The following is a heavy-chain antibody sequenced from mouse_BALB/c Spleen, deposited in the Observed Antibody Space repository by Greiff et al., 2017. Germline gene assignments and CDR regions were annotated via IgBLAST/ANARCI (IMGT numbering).Heavy chain of an antibody. CDR3: ARSTTPPYAMDY. CDR1: GYTFTSYW. V-gene: IGHV1-87*01. J-gene: IGHJ4*01. Sequence: VKLQESGAELARPGASVKLSCKASGYTFTSYWMQWVKQRPGQGLEWIGAIYPGDGDTRYTQKFKGKATLTADKSSSTAYMQLSSLASEDSAVYYCARSTTPPYAMDYWGQGTSVTVSS. CDR2: IYPGDGDT. D-gene: IGHD2-1*01.